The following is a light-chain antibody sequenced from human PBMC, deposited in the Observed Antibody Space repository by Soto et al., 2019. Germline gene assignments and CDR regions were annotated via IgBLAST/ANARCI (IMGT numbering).Light chain of an antibody. CDR3: QQYESWPPLFT. J-gene: IGKJ2*01. CDR2: GAS. CDR1: QTVNSR. V-gene: IGKV3-15*01. Sequence: EIVLTQSPATLSSSPGERATLSCRASQTVNSRLAWYQHKPGQAPRLLIFGASVRATGVPDRFSGSGSGTEFTLSISNLQSEDSAVYYCQQYESWPPLFTFGQGTK.